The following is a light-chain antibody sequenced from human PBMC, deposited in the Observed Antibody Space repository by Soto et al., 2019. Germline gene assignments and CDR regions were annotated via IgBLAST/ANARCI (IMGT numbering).Light chain of an antibody. CDR3: CAFAYSRVV. CDR2: EAT. J-gene: IGLJ2*01. Sequence: QSALTQPASVSGSPGQSITISCTGTSSDVGAYDLVSWYQHHTGKVPKLIIYEATKWPSGVSHRFSGSKSGSTASLTSSGLQAEDEADYYGCAFAYSRVVFGGGTKLTVL. V-gene: IGLV2-23*01. CDR1: SSDVGAYDL.